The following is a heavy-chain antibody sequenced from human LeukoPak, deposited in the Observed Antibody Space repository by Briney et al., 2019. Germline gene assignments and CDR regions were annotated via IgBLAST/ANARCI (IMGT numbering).Heavy chain of an antibody. CDR2: IYYSGSGST. Sequence: SETLSPTCTVSGGSISSYYWSWIRQPPGKGLEWIGYIYYSGSGSTNYSPSLKSRVTISVDTSKNQFSLKLSSVTAADTALYYCARVNLGEYYFDYWGQGALVTVSS. CDR3: ARVNLGEYYFDY. V-gene: IGHV4-59*01. J-gene: IGHJ4*02. CDR1: GGSISSYY.